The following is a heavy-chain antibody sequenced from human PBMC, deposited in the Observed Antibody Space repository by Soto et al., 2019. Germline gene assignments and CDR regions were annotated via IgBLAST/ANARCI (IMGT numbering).Heavy chain of an antibody. V-gene: IGHV4-34*11. D-gene: IGHD3-9*01. Sequence: SETLSLTCAVYGGSFSGYYRSWIRKPPGKGLEWIGYIAYSGDPYYNPPLGSRVTISADRSENKFSLTLKSVTAADTAVYFCARDFERSAIGPWGQGTSVTVSS. J-gene: IGHJ5*02. CDR2: IAYSGDP. CDR1: GGSFSGYY. CDR3: ARDFERSAIGP.